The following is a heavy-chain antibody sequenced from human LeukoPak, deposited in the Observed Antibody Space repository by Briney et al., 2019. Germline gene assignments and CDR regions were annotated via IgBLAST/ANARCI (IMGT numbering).Heavy chain of an antibody. CDR1: GLTFSDTN. V-gene: IGHV3-11*01. CDR2: IRRVPTDL. D-gene: IGHD4-17*01. J-gene: IGHJ3*01. Sequence: GESLRLSCVASGLTFSDTNLAWIRQAPGKGLEWISYIRRVPTDLYYADSVKGRFNITRDNAKNSLYLQMNSLRDEDTANYYCARRARDFGDSHAFDVWGQGTMVTVSS. CDR3: ARRARDFGDSHAFDV.